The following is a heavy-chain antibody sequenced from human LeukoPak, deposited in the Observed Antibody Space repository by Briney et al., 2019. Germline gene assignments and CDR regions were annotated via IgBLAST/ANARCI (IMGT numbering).Heavy chain of an antibody. CDR1: GFTFSSYS. J-gene: IGHJ6*03. CDR3: ARDPGWELLNYYYYYMDV. V-gene: IGHV3-21*01. CDR2: ISSSSSYI. Sequence: KPGGSLRLSCAASGFTFSSYSMNWVRQAPGKGLEWVSSISSSSSYIYFADSVKGRFTISKDNAKNLLYLQMNSLRAEDTAVYYCARDPGWELLNYYYYYMDVWGKGTTVTVPS. D-gene: IGHD1-26*01.